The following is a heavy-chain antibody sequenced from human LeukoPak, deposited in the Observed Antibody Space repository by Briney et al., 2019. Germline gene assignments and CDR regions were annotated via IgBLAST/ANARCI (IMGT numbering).Heavy chain of an antibody. CDR3: AKRGTAVGIAMGRDDD. CDR1: GFTFSSYG. CDR2: ISSDGSNK. D-gene: IGHD3-10*01. J-gene: IGHJ4*02. V-gene: IGHV3-30*18. Sequence: GGSLRLSCAASGFTFSSYGMHWVRQAPGKGLEWVAVISSDGSNKYYADSVKGRFNLSRENSKNTLYLQMNSLRAEDTAVYYSAKRGTAVGIAMGRDDDWGQGTLVTVSS.